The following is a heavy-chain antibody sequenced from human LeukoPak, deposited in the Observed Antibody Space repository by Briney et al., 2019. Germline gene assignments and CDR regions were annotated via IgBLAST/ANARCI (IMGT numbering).Heavy chain of an antibody. J-gene: IGHJ4*02. V-gene: IGHV1-8*03. CDR1: GYTFTSYD. CDR2: MNPNSGNT. CDR3: ARVRMSASQRYFDY. Sequence: ASVKVSCKASGYTFTSYDINWVRQATGQGLEWMGWMNPNSGNTGYAQKFQGRVTITRNTSISTAYMELSSLRSEDTAVYFCARVRMSASQRYFDYWGQGTLVTVSS. D-gene: IGHD2-15*01.